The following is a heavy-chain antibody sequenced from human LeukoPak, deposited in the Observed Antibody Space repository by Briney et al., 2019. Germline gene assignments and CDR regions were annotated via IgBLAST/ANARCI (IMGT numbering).Heavy chain of an antibody. CDR2: ISSNGGST. CDR3: ARDSTAAATFDY. V-gene: IGHV3-64D*09. D-gene: IGHD6-13*01. Sequence: PGGSLRLSCSASGFTFSSYAMHRVRQAPGKGLDYVSAISSNGGSTYYADSVKGRFTMSRDNSRNTLYLQMSSLRAEDTAVYYCARDSTAAATFDYWGQGTLVTVSS. CDR1: GFTFSSYA. J-gene: IGHJ4*02.